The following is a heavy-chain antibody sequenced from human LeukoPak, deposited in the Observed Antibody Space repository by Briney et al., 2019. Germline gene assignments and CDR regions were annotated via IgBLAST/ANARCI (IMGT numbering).Heavy chain of an antibody. CDR1: GGSFSGYY. Sequence: SETLSLTCAGYGGSFSGYYWSWVRQPAGKGLEWIGRIYTSGSTNYNPSLKSRVTMSVDTSKNQFSLKLSSVTAADTAVYYCARTQLPYYYDSSGYRNWYFDLWGRGTLVTVSS. D-gene: IGHD3-22*01. V-gene: IGHV4-59*10. CDR3: ARTQLPYYYDSSGYRNWYFDL. CDR2: IYTSGST. J-gene: IGHJ2*01.